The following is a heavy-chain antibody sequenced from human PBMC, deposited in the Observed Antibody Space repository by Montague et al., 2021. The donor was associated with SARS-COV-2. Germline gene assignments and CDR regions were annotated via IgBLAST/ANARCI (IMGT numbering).Heavy chain of an antibody. CDR3: ASDLSIYDSRAYYFQLDY. CDR1: GFTFSDYA. Sequence: SLRLSCAASGFTFSDYAMHWVRQAPGKGLEWVAVISYDGSNKYYADSVKGRFTISRDNSKNTLYLQMNSLRAEDTAVYYCASDLSIYDSRAYYFQLDYWGQGTLVTVSS. V-gene: IGHV3-30*04. CDR2: ISYDGSNK. J-gene: IGHJ4*02. D-gene: IGHD3-22*01.